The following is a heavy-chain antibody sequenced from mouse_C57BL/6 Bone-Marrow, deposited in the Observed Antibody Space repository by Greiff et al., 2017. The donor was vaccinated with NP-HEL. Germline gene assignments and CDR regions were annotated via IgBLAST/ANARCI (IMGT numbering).Heavy chain of an antibody. D-gene: IGHD1-1*01. Sequence: EVQLVESGGDLVKPGGSLKLSCAASGFTFSSYGMSWVRQTPDKRLEWVATISSGGSYTYYPDSVKGRFTISRDNAKNTLYLQMSSLKSEDTAMYYCARKLLAMGYWGQGTSVTVSS. CDR2: ISSGGSYT. CDR3: ARKLLAMGY. CDR1: GFTFSSYG. V-gene: IGHV5-6*01. J-gene: IGHJ4*01.